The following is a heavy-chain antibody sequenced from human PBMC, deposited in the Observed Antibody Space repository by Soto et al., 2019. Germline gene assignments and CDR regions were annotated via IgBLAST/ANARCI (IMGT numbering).Heavy chain of an antibody. CDR1: GYSFTSYW. D-gene: IGHD3-3*01. V-gene: IGHV5-51*01. CDR3: ASLSYDFWSGYGYGMDV. Sequence: GGSLKISCKGSGYSFTSYWIGWVRQMPGKGLEWMGIIYPGDSDTRYSPSFQGQVTISADKSISTAYLQWSSLKASDTAMYYCASLSYDFWSGYGYGMDVWGQGTTVTVSS. CDR2: IYPGDSDT. J-gene: IGHJ6*02.